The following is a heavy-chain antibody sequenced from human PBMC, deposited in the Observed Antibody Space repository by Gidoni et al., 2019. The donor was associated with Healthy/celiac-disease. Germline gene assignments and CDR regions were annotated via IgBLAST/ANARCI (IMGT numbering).Heavy chain of an antibody. CDR3: ARVALPNCSGGSCYTNYYYYGMDV. CDR1: GFTFSSYA. Sequence: QVHLVESGGGVVQPGRSLRLPCAASGFTFSSYALHWVRQAPGRGLEWVAVISYDGSNKYYADSVKGRFTISRDNAKNTLYLQMNSLRAEDTAVYYCARVALPNCSGGSCYTNYYYYGMDVWGQGTTLTVSS. D-gene: IGHD2-15*01. CDR2: ISYDGSNK. V-gene: IGHV3-30*04. J-gene: IGHJ6*02.